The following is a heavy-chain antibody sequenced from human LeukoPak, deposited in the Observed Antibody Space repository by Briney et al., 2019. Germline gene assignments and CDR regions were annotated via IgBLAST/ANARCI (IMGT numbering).Heavy chain of an antibody. J-gene: IGHJ6*02. Sequence: ASVKVSCTVSGYTLTELSMHWVRQAPGKGLEWMGGFDPEDGETIYAQKFQGRVTMAEDTSTDTAYMELSSVRSEDTGVYYCATDSGPGYYYFGMDVWGQGTTVTVSS. D-gene: IGHD6-25*01. CDR2: FDPEDGET. V-gene: IGHV1-24*01. CDR3: ATDSGPGYYYFGMDV. CDR1: GYTLTELS.